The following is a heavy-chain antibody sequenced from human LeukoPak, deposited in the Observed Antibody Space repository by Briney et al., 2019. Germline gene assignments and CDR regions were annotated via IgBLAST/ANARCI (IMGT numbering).Heavy chain of an antibody. J-gene: IGHJ3*02. CDR3: ARHGPHYYDSSGYYYEAFDI. V-gene: IGHV5-51*01. CDR2: IYPGDSDT. D-gene: IGHD3-22*01. Sequence: GASLKISFKGSGSRFTSYWIGWVRQMPGKGLEWMGSIYPGDSDTRYSPSFQGQVTISADKSISTAYLQWSSLKASDTAMYYCARHGPHYYDSSGYYYEAFDIWGQGTMVTVSS. CDR1: GSRFTSYW.